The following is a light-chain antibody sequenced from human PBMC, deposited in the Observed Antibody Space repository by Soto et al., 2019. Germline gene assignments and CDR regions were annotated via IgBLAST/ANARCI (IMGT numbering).Light chain of an antibody. CDR2: GAS. CDR1: QSVSSY. CDR3: QQYNGWPPWT. J-gene: IGKJ1*01. V-gene: IGKV3-15*01. Sequence: EIVLTQSPATLSLSPGERATLSCSASQSVSSYLAWYQQKPGQAPRLLIYGASTRATDIPDRFSGSGSGTEFTLTISSLQSEDFAIYYCQQYNGWPPWTFGQGTKVDIK.